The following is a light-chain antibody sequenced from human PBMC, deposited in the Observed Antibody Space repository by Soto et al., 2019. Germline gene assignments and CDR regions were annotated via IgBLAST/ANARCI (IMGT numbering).Light chain of an antibody. CDR2: KDS. CDR3: YSAADNKGV. J-gene: IGLJ2*01. V-gene: IGLV3-27*01. Sequence: YELTQPSSVSVSPGQTARITCSGDVLAKKYARWFQQKPGQAPVLVIYKDSERPSGIPERFSGSSSGTTVTLTISGAQVEDEADYYCYSAADNKGVFGGGTKVTVL. CDR1: VLAKKY.